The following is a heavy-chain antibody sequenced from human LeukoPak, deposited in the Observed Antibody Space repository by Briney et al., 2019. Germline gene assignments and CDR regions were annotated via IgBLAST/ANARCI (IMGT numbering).Heavy chain of an antibody. CDR3: ARGLSGYKNSLDY. Sequence: GGSLRLSCVGSGFTFSNYWMHWVRQAPGKGLVWVSRINTDETTTNYADPVKGRFTISRDNAKNTLYLQMNSLRADDTAAYYCARGLSGYKNSLDYWGQGATVTVSS. CDR1: GFTFSNYW. V-gene: IGHV3-74*01. CDR2: INTDETTT. D-gene: IGHD5-12*01. J-gene: IGHJ4*02.